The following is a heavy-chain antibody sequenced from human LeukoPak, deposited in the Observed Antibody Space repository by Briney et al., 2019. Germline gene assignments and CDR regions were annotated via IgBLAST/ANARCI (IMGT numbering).Heavy chain of an antibody. J-gene: IGHJ5*02. CDR2: ISSSGSQI. V-gene: IGHV3-21*01. D-gene: IGHD3-10*01. CDR1: GFTFNSYN. CDR3: AREQYYGSGSYYICWFDT. Sequence: AGGSLRLSCAASGFTFNSYNMNWVRQAPGKGLEWVSSISSSGSQIYYADSVKGRFTISRDNAKNSLYLQMNSLRAEDTAVYYCAREQYYGSGSYYICWFDTWGQGSLVTVSS.